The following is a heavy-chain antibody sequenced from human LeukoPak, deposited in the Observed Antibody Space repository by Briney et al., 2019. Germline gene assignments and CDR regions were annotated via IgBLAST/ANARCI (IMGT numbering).Heavy chain of an antibody. V-gene: IGHV3-21*01. J-gene: IGHJ4*02. CDR1: GFTFSYYS. CDR2: FSSGSSYI. Sequence: GGSLRLSCAASGFTFSYYSMNRVRQAPGKGLEWVSSFSSGSSYIYYADSVKGRFAISRDNAKNSLYLQMNSLRAEDTAVYYCARDQGSDWSLPFDYWGQGTLVTVSS. CDR3: ARDQGSDWSLPFDY. D-gene: IGHD6-19*01.